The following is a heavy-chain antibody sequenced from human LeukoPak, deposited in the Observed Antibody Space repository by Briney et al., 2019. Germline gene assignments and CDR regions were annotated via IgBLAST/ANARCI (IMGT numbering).Heavy chain of an antibody. CDR1: GYTFTSYY. CDR3: ARDAIPGPGDY. Sequence: VASVKVSCKASGYTFTSYYMHWVRQAPGQGLEWMGIINPSGGSTSYAQKFQGRVTMTRDMSTSTVYMELSSLRSEDTAVYYCARDAIPGPGDYWGQGTLVTVSS. V-gene: IGHV1-46*01. J-gene: IGHJ4*02. D-gene: IGHD2-2*01. CDR2: INPSGGST.